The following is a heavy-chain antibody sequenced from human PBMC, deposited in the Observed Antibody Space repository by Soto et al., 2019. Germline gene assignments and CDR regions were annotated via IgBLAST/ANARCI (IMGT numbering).Heavy chain of an antibody. V-gene: IGHV1-69*02. CDR2: IVPVLVVA. Sequence: QVQLVQSGAEVKKPGSSVKVSCKASGDIFNNYAISWVRQAPGHGLEWMGRIVPVLVVANYAQKFQGRVTFTADRSTSTAYMELSSLTSEDTAVYYCAHECSGGSCSPFNFDYWGQGTLVTVSS. CDR3: AHECSGGSCSPFNFDY. CDR1: GDIFNNYA. J-gene: IGHJ4*02. D-gene: IGHD2-15*01.